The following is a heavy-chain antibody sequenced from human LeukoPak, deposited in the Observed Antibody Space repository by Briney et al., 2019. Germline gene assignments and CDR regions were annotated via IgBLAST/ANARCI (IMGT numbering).Heavy chain of an antibody. CDR3: ASRLFDYYGMDV. J-gene: IGHJ6*02. CDR2: INAGNGNT. V-gene: IGHV1-3*01. CDR1: GYTFTSYY. Sequence: ASVKVSCKASGYTFTSYYMHWVRQAPGQRREWMGWINAGNGNTKYSQKFQGRVTITRDTSATTAYMELSSLRSEDTAVYYCASRLFDYYGMDVWGQGTTVTVSS. D-gene: IGHD3-22*01.